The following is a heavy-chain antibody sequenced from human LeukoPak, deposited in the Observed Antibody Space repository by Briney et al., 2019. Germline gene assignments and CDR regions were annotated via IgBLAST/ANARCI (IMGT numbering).Heavy chain of an antibody. CDR2: TYYRSKWYN. J-gene: IGHJ6*02. Sequence: SQTLSLTCAISGDSVSSNSAAWNWIRQSPSRGLEWLGRTYYRSKWYNDYAVSVKSRITINPDTSKNQFSLQLNSVTPEDTAVYYCARAREGHSSSWYSPYYYYGMDVWGQGTTVTVSS. V-gene: IGHV6-1*01. CDR3: ARAREGHSSSWYSPYYYYGMDV. D-gene: IGHD6-13*01. CDR1: GDSVSSNSAA.